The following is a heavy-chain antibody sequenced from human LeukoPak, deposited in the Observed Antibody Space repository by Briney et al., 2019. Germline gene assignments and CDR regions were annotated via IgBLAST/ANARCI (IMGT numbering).Heavy chain of an antibody. CDR3: ARVGYSSSRYMDV. Sequence: SETLSLTCTVSGGSISNSFYYWGWIRQPPGKGLEWIGSINYSGSTYYNPSLKSRVTISVDTSKNQFSLKLSSVTAADTAVYYCARVGYSSSRYMDVWGKGTTVTVSS. CDR1: GGSISNSFYY. J-gene: IGHJ6*03. D-gene: IGHD6-13*01. V-gene: IGHV4-39*07. CDR2: INYSGST.